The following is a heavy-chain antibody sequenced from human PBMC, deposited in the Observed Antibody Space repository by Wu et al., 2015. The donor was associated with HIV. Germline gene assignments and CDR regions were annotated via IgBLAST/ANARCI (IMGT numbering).Heavy chain of an antibody. V-gene: IGHV1-18*01. CDR2: ISAYNGNT. D-gene: IGHD6-13*01. CDR1: GGTFSNYG. Sequence: QVQLVQSGAEVKKPGSSVKVSCKASGGTFSNYGLSWVRQAPGQGLEWMGWISAYNGNTNYAQKLQGRVTMTTDTSTSTAYMELRSLRSDDTAVYYCASEGLSSSWSDYWGQGNPGPPSPQ. CDR3: ASEGLSSSWSDY. J-gene: IGHJ4*02.